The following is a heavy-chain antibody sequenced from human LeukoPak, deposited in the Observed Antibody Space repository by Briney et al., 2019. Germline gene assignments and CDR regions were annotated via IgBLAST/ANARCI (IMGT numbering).Heavy chain of an antibody. V-gene: IGHV3-33*01. Sequence: GGSLRLSCAASGFTFSSYGMHWVRQAPGKGLEWVAVIWCDGSNKYYADSVKGRFTISRDNSKNTLYLQMNSLRAEDTAVYYCARVVYSSSWYHPYYYYGMDVWGQGTTVTVSS. J-gene: IGHJ6*02. CDR3: ARVVYSSSWYHPYYYYGMDV. CDR1: GFTFSSYG. D-gene: IGHD6-13*01. CDR2: IWCDGSNK.